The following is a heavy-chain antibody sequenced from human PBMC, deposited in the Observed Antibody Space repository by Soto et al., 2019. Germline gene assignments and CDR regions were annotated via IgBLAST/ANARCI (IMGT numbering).Heavy chain of an antibody. CDR3: ARGFSVVITHFDN. Sequence: PGGSLRLSCAASGFTLRSYAMHWVRQAPGKGLEWVAVTSYDGSNKYYADSVKGRFTISRDNSKNTLFLQMDSLRAEDTAVYYCARGFSVVITHFDNWGQGTLVTVSS. CDR1: GFTLRSYA. D-gene: IGHD3-22*01. CDR2: TSYDGSNK. V-gene: IGHV3-30-3*01. J-gene: IGHJ4*02.